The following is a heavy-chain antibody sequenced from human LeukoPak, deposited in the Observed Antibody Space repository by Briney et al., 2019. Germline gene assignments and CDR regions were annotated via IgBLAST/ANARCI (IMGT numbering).Heavy chain of an antibody. J-gene: IGHJ4*02. CDR1: GGSFSGYY. CDR3: ARSDYDYVWGSWPFDC. CDR2: IYYSGST. D-gene: IGHD3-16*01. Sequence: SETLSLTCAVYGGSFSGYYWSWIRQPPGKGLEWIGYIYYSGSTNYNPSLKSRVTISVDTSKNQFSLKLSSVTAADTAVYYCARSDYDYVWGSWPFDCWGQGTLVTVSS. V-gene: IGHV4-59*01.